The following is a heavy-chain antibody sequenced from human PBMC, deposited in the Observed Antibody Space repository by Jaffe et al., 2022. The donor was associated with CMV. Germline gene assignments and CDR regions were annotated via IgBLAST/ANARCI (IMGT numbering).Heavy chain of an antibody. D-gene: IGHD4-17*01. CDR3: ARGRVDYGGNSGYYGMDV. CDR2: IIPIFGTA. CDR1: GGTFSSYA. J-gene: IGHJ6*02. V-gene: IGHV1-69*01. Sequence: QVQLVQSGAEVKKPGSSVKVSCKASGGTFSSYAISWVRQAPGQGLEWMGGIIPIFGTANYAQKFQGRVTITADESTSTAYMELSSLRSEDTAVYYCARGRVDYGGNSGYYGMDVWGQGTTVTVSS.